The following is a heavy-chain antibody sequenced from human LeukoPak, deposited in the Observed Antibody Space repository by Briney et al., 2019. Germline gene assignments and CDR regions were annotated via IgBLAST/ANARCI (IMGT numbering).Heavy chain of an antibody. Sequence: GGSLRLSCAASGFTVSSNYMSWVRQAPGKGLEWVSVIYSGGSTYYADSVKGRFTIFRDNSKNTLYLQMNSLRAEDTAVYYCARGYSSGWYGGFDPWGQGTLVTVSS. V-gene: IGHV3-66*02. D-gene: IGHD6-19*01. CDR2: IYSGGST. CDR3: ARGYSSGWYGGFDP. CDR1: GFTVSSNY. J-gene: IGHJ5*02.